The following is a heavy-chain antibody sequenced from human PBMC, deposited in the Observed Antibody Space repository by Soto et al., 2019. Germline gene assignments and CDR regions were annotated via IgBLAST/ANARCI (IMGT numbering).Heavy chain of an antibody. CDR2: IIPIFGTA. D-gene: IGHD1-1*01. CDR1: GGTFSSHA. Sequence: SVKVSCKASGGTFSSHAIIWVRQAPGQGLEWMGGIIPIFGTANYAQKFQGRVTITADESTSTAYMELSSLRSEDTAVYYCASHPKNALDYWGQGTLVTVSS. V-gene: IGHV1-69*13. J-gene: IGHJ4*02. CDR3: ASHPKNALDY.